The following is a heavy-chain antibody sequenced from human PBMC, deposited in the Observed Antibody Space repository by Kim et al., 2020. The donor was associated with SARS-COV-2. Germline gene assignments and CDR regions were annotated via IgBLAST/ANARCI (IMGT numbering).Heavy chain of an antibody. CDR3: ARRYCSGGSCSLDS. V-gene: IGHV3-74*01. CDR1: GFTFSNYW. D-gene: IGHD2-15*01. CDR2: INSDETST. Sequence: GGSLRLSCAASGFTFSNYWMHWVRQAPGKGLVWVSRINSDETSTSYVDSVKGRFTISRDNAMNTLYLQMNSLRAEDTAVYYCARRYCSGGSCSLDSWGQGTLVTVSS. J-gene: IGHJ4*02.